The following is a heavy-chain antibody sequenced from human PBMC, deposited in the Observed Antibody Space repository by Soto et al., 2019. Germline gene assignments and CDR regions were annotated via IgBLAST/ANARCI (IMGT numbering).Heavy chain of an antibody. CDR2: IYHSGST. V-gene: IGHV4-30-2*01. D-gene: IGHD3-22*01. CDR1: GGSISSGGYS. Sequence: SETLSLTCAVSGGSISSGGYSWSWIRQPPGKGLEWIGYIYHSGSTYYNPSLKSRVTISVDRSKNQFSLKLSSVNIADSAIYYCARGHFDSRGYSNALDYWGQGIQVTVSS. J-gene: IGHJ4*02. CDR3: ARGHFDSRGYSNALDY.